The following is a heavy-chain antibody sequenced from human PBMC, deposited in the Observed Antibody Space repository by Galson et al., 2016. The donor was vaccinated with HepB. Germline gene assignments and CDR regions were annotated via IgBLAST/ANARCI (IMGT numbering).Heavy chain of an antibody. CDR3: TGGAKGVVGAADY. CDR1: GVSVTSGSYY. V-gene: IGHV4-61*01. CDR2: FLSSGLT. Sequence: SETLSLTCTVSGVSVTSGSYYWNWIRQAPGKELEWIGFFLSSGLTTYNPSLKSRVTISVDTSQNQFSLKLSSVTAADTAVYYCTGGAKGVVGAADYWGQGTLVTVSS. J-gene: IGHJ4*02. D-gene: IGHD2-21*01.